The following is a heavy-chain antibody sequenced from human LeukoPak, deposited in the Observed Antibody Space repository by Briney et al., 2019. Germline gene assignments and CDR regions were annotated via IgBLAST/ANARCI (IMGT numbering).Heavy chain of an antibody. D-gene: IGHD5-18*01. CDR1: GYTFTNYW. V-gene: IGHV5-51*01. CDR2: IYPGDSDT. CDR3: ARSPPVDTVMAPDY. J-gene: IGHJ4*02. Sequence: GESLKISCKGSGYTFTNYWIAWVRQMPGKGLEWMGIIYPGDSDTRYSPSFQGQVTISADKSISTAYLQWSSLKASDTAMYYCARSPPVDTVMAPDYWGQGTLVTVSS.